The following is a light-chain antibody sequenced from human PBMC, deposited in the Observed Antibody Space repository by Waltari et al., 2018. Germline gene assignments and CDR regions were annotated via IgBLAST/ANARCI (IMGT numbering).Light chain of an antibody. J-gene: IGKJ2*01. CDR1: QSVSSN. CDR3: LQYNNWPPYT. CDR2: DIS. V-gene: IGKV3-15*01. Sequence: VMTQSPVTLSVSPWDRATLSCRASQSVSSNLAWYQQKPGQAPRLLVYDISTRATGIPDRFSATGSGTEFTLTISSLQSEDFAVYFCLQYNNWPPYTFGQGTKLEIK.